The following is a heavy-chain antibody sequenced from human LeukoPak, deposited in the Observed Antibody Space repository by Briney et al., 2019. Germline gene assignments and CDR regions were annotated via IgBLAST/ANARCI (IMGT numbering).Heavy chain of an antibody. CDR2: IYTSGST. D-gene: IGHD3-22*01. CDR3: ARERYYYDSSGLLDY. Sequence: SETLSLTCTVSGGSISSYYWSWIRQPAGKGLEWIGRIYTSGSTSYNPSLKSRVTMSVDTSKNQFSLKLSSVTAADTAVYYCARERYYYDSSGLLDYWGQGTLVTVSS. CDR1: GGSISSYY. V-gene: IGHV4-4*07. J-gene: IGHJ4*02.